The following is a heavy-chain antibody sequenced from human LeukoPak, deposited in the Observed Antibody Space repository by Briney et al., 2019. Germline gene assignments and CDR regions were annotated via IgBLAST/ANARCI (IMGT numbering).Heavy chain of an antibody. CDR1: GFTFSDYY. CDR3: AKDSGASSSWYWLGLIDY. J-gene: IGHJ4*02. V-gene: IGHV3-11*04. D-gene: IGHD6-13*01. Sequence: KTGGSLRLSCAASGFTFSDYYMSWIRQAPGKGLEWVSYISSSGSTIYYADSVKGRFTISRDNAKNSLYLQMNSLRAEDTAVYYCAKDSGASSSWYWLGLIDYWGQGTLVTVSS. CDR2: ISSSGSTI.